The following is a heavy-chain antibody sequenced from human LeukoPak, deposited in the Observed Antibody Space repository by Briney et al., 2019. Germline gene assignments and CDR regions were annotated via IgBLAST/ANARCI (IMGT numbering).Heavy chain of an antibody. D-gene: IGHD4-17*01. J-gene: IGHJ6*02. CDR2: IYYSGST. CDR3: ARAPHDYGDYYYYYYGMDV. CDR1: GGSISSYY. Sequence: SETLSLTCTVSGGSISSYYWSWIRQPPGKGLEWIGYIYYSGSTNYNPSLKSRVTISVDTSKDQFSLKLSSVTAADTAVYYCARAPHDYGDYYYYYYGMDVWGQGTTVTVSS. V-gene: IGHV4-59*01.